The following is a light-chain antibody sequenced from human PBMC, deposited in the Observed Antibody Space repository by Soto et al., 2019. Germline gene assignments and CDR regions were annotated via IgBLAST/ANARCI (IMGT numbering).Light chain of an antibody. V-gene: IGKV3-20*01. CDR3: QQYGSSPLYT. J-gene: IGKJ2*01. CDR2: GAS. Sequence: ESGFSQSPGTVSLSPGERDTLSCRASQSVSRSYLAWYQQKPGQAPRLLIYGASSRATGIPDRFSGSGSGTDFTLTISRLEPEDFAVYYCQQYGSSPLYTFGQGTKLEIK. CDR1: QSVSRSY.